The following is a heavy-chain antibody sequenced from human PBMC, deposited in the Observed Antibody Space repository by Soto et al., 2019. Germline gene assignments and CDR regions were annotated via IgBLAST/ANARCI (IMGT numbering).Heavy chain of an antibody. Sequence: PSETLSLTCAVYGGSFNGYYWSWIRQPPGKRLEWIGEINHSGSTNYNPSLKSRVTISVDTSKNQFSLKLSSVTAADTAVYYCARGEAKIRRIAAANYYYYGMDVWGQGTTVTVSS. CDR1: GGSFNGYY. D-gene: IGHD6-13*01. CDR3: ARGEAKIRRIAAANYYYYGMDV. V-gene: IGHV4-34*01. J-gene: IGHJ6*02. CDR2: INHSGST.